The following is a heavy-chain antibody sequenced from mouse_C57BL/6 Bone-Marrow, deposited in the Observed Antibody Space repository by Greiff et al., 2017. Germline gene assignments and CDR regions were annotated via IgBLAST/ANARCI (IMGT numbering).Heavy chain of an antibody. J-gene: IGHJ2*01. CDR2: IDPSDSYT. D-gene: IGHD5-1*01. V-gene: IGHV1-59*01. CDR3: AKFTYDY. CDR1: GYTFTSYW. Sequence: QVQLQQPGAELVRPGTSVKLSCKASGYTFTSYWMHWVKQRPGQGLEWIGVIDPSDSYTNYNQKFKGKATLTVDTSSSTAYMQLSSLTSEDSAVYYCAKFTYDYWGQGTTLTVSS.